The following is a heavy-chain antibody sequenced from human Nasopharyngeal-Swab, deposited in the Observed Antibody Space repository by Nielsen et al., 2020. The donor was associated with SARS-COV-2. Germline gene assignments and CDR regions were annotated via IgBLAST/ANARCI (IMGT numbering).Heavy chain of an antibody. Sequence: GESLKISCAASGFTFSSYGMHWVRQAPGKGLEWVAVISYDGSNKYYADSVKGRFTISRDNSKNPLYLQMNSLRAEDTAVYYCARVGTRATRRGYYYMDVWGKGTTVTVSS. CDR1: GFTFSSYG. D-gene: IGHD2-2*01. J-gene: IGHJ6*03. CDR3: ARVGTRATRRGYYYMDV. CDR2: ISYDGSNK. V-gene: IGHV3-30*03.